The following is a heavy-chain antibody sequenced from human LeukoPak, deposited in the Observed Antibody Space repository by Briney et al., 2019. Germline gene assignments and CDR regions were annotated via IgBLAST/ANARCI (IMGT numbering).Heavy chain of an antibody. D-gene: IGHD6-19*01. J-gene: IGHJ4*02. CDR3: ASDPGAGMAGTFYY. V-gene: IGHV3-53*01. Sequence: GGSLRLSCAASGFTVSSNYMSWVRQAPGKGLEWVSVIYSGGSTYYADSVKGRFTISRDNSKNTLYLQMNSLRAEDTAVYYCASDPGAGMAGTFYYWGQGTLVTVSS. CDR1: GFTVSSNY. CDR2: IYSGGST.